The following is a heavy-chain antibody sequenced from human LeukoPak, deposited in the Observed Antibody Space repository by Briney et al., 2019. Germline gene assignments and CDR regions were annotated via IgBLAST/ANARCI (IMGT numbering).Heavy chain of an antibody. CDR3: ARGGGYVWGSYRTLGY. CDR2: INHSGST. V-gene: IGHV4-34*01. CDR1: GGSFSGYY. J-gene: IGHJ4*02. D-gene: IGHD3-16*02. Sequence: SETLSLTCAVYGGSFSGYYWSWIRQPPGKGLEWIGEINHSGSTNYNPSLKSRVPISVDTSKNQFSLKLSSLTAADTAVYYCARGGGYVWGSYRTLGYWGQGTLVTVSS.